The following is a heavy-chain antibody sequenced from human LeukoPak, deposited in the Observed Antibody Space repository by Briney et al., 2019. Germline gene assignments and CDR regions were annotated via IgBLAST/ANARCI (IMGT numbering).Heavy chain of an antibody. CDR3: AKGDSSGYYSGYFDY. J-gene: IGHJ4*02. CDR1: GFTFSSYA. V-gene: IGHV3-23*01. D-gene: IGHD3-22*01. Sequence: GGTLRLSCAASGFTFSSYAMSWVRQAPGKGLEWVSAISGSGGSTYYADSVKGRFTISRDNSKNTLYLQMNSLRAEDTAVYYCAKGDSSGYYSGYFDYWGQGTLVTVSS. CDR2: ISGSGGST.